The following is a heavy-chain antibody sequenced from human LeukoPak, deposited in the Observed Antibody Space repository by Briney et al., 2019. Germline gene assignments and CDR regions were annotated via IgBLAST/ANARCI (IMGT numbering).Heavy chain of an antibody. D-gene: IGHD2-2*02. CDR1: GYTFTGYY. CDR3: ASIADIVVVPAAIGVVAFDI. Sequence: GESLKISCKGSGYTFTGYYMHWVRQAPGQGLEWMGWINPNSGGTNYAQKFQGRVTMTRDTSISTAYMELSRLRSDDTAVYYCASIADIVVVPAAIGVVAFDIWGQGTMVTVSS. V-gene: IGHV1-2*02. J-gene: IGHJ3*02. CDR2: INPNSGGT.